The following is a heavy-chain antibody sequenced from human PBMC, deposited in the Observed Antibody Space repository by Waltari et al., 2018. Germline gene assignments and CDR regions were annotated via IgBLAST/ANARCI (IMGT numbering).Heavy chain of an antibody. V-gene: IGHV1-69*01. CDR1: GGTFSSYA. Sequence: QVQLVQSGTEVRKPGSSVKVSCEAPGGTFSSYAISWVRQAPGQGLEWMGHIGPFYGRATYAQKFRGRVTISADESTSTAYMEMSGLRSEDTAVYFCARARWDLQVVYLDSWGQGTLVTVSS. D-gene: IGHD2-8*02. J-gene: IGHJ4*02. CDR3: ARARWDLQVVYLDS. CDR2: IGPFYGRA.